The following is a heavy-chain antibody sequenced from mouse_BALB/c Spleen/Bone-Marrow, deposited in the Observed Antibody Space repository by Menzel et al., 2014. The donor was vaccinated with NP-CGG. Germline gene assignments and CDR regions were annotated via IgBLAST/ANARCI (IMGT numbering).Heavy chain of an antibody. Sequence: EVHLVESGGGLVQPGGSRKLSCAASGFTFSSFGMHWVRQAPEKGLEWVAYISSGSSTIYYADTVKGRFTISRDNPKNTLFLQMTSLRSEDTAMYYCARGAWYHAMDYWGQGTSVTVSS. CDR3: ARGAWYHAMDY. J-gene: IGHJ4*01. CDR2: ISSGSSTI. D-gene: IGHD2-1*01. CDR1: GFTFSSFG. V-gene: IGHV5-17*02.